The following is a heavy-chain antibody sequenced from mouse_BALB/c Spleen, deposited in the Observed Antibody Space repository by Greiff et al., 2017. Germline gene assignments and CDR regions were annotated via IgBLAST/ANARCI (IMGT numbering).Heavy chain of an antibody. CDR2: ISSGGSYT. D-gene: IGHD2-14*01. V-gene: IGHV5-9-4*01. CDR3: ARDRYEDYAMDY. Sequence: EVKLVESGGGLVKPGGSLKLSCAASGFTFSSYAMSWVRQSPEKRLEWVAEISSGGSYTYYPDTVTGRFTISRDNAKNTLYLEMSSLRSEDTAMYYCARDRYEDYAMDYWGQGTSVTVSS. CDR1: GFTFSSYA. J-gene: IGHJ4*01.